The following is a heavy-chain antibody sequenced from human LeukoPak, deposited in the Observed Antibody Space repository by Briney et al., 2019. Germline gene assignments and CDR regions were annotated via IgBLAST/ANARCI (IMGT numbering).Heavy chain of an antibody. CDR2: IIPIFGTA. V-gene: IGHV1-69*13. CDR3: ARSSSRGDGYYYGMDV. D-gene: IGHD5-24*01. CDR1: GGTFSSYA. Sequence: ASVKVSCKASGGTFSSYAISWVRQAPGQGLEWMGGIIPIFGTANYAQKFQGRVTITADESTSTAYMELSSLRSGDTAVYYCARSSSRGDGYYYGMDVWGQGTTVTVSS. J-gene: IGHJ6*02.